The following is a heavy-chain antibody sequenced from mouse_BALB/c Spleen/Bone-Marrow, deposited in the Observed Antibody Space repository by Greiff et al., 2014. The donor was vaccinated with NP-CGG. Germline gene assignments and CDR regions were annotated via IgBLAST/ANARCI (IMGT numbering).Heavy chain of an antibody. J-gene: IGHJ4*01. V-gene: IGHV1S81*02. Sequence: VQLQQSGDELVKPGASVKLSCMASGFTFTSYWIHWVKQRPGQGPEWIGEINPSNGRTNYNEKFKSKATLTEDKSSSTAYMQLSSLTSEDSAVYYCARDGNYRYAMDYWGRGTSVTVSS. CDR3: ARDGNYRYAMDY. D-gene: IGHD2-1*01. CDR2: INPSNGRT. CDR1: GFTFTSYW.